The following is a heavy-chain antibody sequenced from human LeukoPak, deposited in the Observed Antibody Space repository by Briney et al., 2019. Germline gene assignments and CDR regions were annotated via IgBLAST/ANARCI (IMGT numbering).Heavy chain of an antibody. CDR3: ARDPHTSNWSYFDY. CDR2: IYTSGNT. V-gene: IGHV4-4*07. CDR1: GGPLSSYS. D-gene: IGHD6-13*01. Sequence: AETLSLTCTVSGGPLSSYSWNWIRQAPGKGLEWIWRIYTSGNTNYNPSLKSRVTMSVNTSNNQFSLKMSSVTAADAAVYYCARDPHTSNWSYFDYWGQGTLVTVSS. J-gene: IGHJ4*02.